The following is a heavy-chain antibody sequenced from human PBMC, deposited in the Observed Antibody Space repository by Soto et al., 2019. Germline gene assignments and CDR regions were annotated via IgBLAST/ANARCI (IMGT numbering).Heavy chain of an antibody. Sequence: QVQLVESGGGVDQPGRSLTLSCAASGFTFSSYGMHWVRQAPGKGPEWVAVISYHGINKYYADSVKGRFTISRDNTRNTLFLQMNSLRAEDTAVYYCAKYSDYGEHRDWLDPWGQGTQVIVSS. CDR2: ISYHGINK. D-gene: IGHD4-17*01. V-gene: IGHV3-30*18. CDR3: AKYSDYGEHRDWLDP. J-gene: IGHJ5*02. CDR1: GFTFSSYG.